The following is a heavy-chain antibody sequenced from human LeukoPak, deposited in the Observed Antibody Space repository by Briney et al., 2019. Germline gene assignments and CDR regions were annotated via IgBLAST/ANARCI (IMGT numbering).Heavy chain of an antibody. Sequence: GASVKVSCKASGGTFSSYAISWVRQAPGQGLEWMGGIIPIFGTANYAQKFQGRVTITADESMSTAYMELSSLRSEDTAVYYCARSEMATITALDYWGQGTLVTVSS. CDR1: GGTFSSYA. J-gene: IGHJ4*02. V-gene: IGHV1-69*13. D-gene: IGHD5-24*01. CDR3: ARSEMATITALDY. CDR2: IIPIFGTA.